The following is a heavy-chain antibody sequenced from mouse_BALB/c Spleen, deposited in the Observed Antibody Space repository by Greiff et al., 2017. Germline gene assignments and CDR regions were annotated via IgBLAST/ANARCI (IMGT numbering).Heavy chain of an antibody. CDR1: EYEFPSHD. J-gene: IGHJ3*01. V-gene: IGHV5-2*01. D-gene: IGHD4-1*01. CDR3: AGLELGIWFAY. Sequence: EVQRVESGGGLVQPGESLKLSCESTEYEFPSHDMSWVRKTPEKRLELVAAINSDGGSTYYPDTMERRFIISRDNTKKTLYLQMSSLRSEDTALYYYAGLELGIWFAYWGQGTLVTVAA. CDR2: INSDGGST.